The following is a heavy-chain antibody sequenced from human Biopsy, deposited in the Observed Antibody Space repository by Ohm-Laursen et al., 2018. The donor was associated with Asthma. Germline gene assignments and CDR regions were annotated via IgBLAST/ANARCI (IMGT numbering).Heavy chain of an antibody. J-gene: IGHJ4*02. V-gene: IGHV4-30-4*01. D-gene: IGHD3-16*01. Sequence: SQTLSLTCTVSGGSISSGAYYWSWVRQPPGKGLEWIGCTYYIGSTYYNPSLRSRVAISLDTSKNQFSLKLSSVTAADTAVYFCARRGGVRRYFDYWGQGTLATVSS. CDR2: TYYIGST. CDR3: ARRGGVRRYFDY. CDR1: GGSISSGAYY.